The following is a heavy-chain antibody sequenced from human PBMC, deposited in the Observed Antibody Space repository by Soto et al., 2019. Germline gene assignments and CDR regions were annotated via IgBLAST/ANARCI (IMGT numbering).Heavy chain of an antibody. Sequence: SVKLSCEACGYGLASCGSSWVRQAPGQGLEWMGWISAYNGNTNYAQKLQGRVTMTTDTSTSTAYMELRSLRSDDAAVYYCARDAPPEDYWGQGTLVTVSS. CDR2: ISAYNGNT. CDR1: GYGLASCG. CDR3: ARDAPPEDY. J-gene: IGHJ4*02. V-gene: IGHV1-18*01.